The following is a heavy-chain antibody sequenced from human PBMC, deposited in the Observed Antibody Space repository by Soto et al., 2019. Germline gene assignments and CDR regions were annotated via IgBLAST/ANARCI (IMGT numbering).Heavy chain of an antibody. CDR3: ARDMTGSLLKLYRDRSYYYYYGMDV. J-gene: IGHJ6*02. CDR2: INPSGGST. CDR1: GYTFTSYY. V-gene: IGHV1-46*01. Sequence: ASVKVSCKASGYTFTSYYMHWVRQAPGQELKWMRKINPSGGSTSYAQKFQGRVTMTRDTSTSTVYMELSSLRSEDTAVYYCARDMTGSLLKLYRDRSYYYYYGMDVWGQGTTVTVSS. D-gene: IGHD3-9*01.